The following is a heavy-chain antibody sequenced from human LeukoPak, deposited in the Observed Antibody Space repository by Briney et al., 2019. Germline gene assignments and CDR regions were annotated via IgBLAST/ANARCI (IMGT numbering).Heavy chain of an antibody. D-gene: IGHD2-2*01. CDR1: GESFSAYS. J-gene: IGHJ5*02. Sequence: SETLSLTCAVYGESFSAYSWNWIRQSPGKGLEWIGEINHSGSTNYNPSLKSRVTISVDTSKNQTSKRQFSLKLNSVTAADTAVYYCTREGSTPGINWFDPWGQGTLVTVSS. CDR2: INHSGST. CDR3: TREGSTPGINWFDP. V-gene: IGHV4-34*01.